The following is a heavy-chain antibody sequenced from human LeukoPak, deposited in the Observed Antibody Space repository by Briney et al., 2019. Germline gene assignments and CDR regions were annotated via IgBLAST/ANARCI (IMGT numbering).Heavy chain of an antibody. V-gene: IGHV1-2*02. J-gene: IGHJ3*02. CDR2: INPNSGGT. CDR1: GYTFTGYY. CDR3: AREPDYGDYAFDI. D-gene: IGHD4-17*01. Sequence: GASVKVSCKASGYTFTGYYMHWVRQAPGQGLEWMGWINPNSGGTNYAQKFQGRVTMTRDTSISTAYMELSRLRSDDTAVYYCAREPDYGDYAFDIWGQGTMVTVSS.